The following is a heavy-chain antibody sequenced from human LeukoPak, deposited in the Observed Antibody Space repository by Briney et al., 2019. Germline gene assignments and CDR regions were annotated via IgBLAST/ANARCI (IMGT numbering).Heavy chain of an antibody. CDR3: ASRGYKAPFDY. J-gene: IGHJ4*02. V-gene: IGHV4-34*01. D-gene: IGHD6-25*01. CDR1: GGSFSGYY. Sequence: SETLSLTCAVYGGSFSGYYWSWIRQPPGKGLEWIGEINHSGSTNYNPSLKSRVTISVDTSKIQFSLKLSSVTAADTAVYYCASRGYKAPFDYWGQGTLVTVSS. CDR2: INHSGST.